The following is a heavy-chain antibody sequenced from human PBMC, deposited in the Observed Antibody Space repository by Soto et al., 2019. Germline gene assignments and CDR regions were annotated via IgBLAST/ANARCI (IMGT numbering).Heavy chain of an antibody. V-gene: IGHV3-30*18. Sequence: WWSLRLSCSASGFTFSSYGMHWFRQAPGKGLEWVAVISYDGSNKYYADSVKGRFTISRDNSKNTLYLQMNSLRAEDTAVYYCAKDGRPVRFLEWGNNWFDPWGQGTLVTVSS. CDR2: ISYDGSNK. CDR1: GFTFSSYG. CDR3: AKDGRPVRFLEWGNNWFDP. D-gene: IGHD3-3*01. J-gene: IGHJ5*02.